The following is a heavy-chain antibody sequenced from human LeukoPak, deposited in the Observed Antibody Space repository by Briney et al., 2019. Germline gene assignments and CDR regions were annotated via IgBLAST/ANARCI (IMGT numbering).Heavy chain of an antibody. J-gene: IGHJ2*01. CDR3: ARHIQTTVVTHDYWYFDL. Sequence: GGSVKVSFKASGYTFTSYDINWVRQATGQGLEWMGWMNPNSGNTGYAQKFQGRVTMTRNTSISTAYMELSSLRSEDTAVYYCARHIQTTVVTHDYWYFDLWGRGTLVTVSS. CDR1: GYTFTSYD. V-gene: IGHV1-8*01. CDR2: MNPNSGNT. D-gene: IGHD4-23*01.